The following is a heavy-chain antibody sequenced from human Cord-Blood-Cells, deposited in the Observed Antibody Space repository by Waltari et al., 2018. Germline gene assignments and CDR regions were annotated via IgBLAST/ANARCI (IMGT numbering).Heavy chain of an antibody. CDR2: IYYSGST. CDR1: GGSISSPS. CDR3: ARVWGSYFDY. J-gene: IGHJ4*02. V-gene: IGHV4-59*11. D-gene: IGHD3-16*01. Sequence: QVQLQESGPGLVKPSETLSLTCTVSGGSISSPSWSWIRQPPGKGLEWIGYIYYSGSTNYNPSLKSRVTISVDTSKNQFSLKLSSVTAADTAVYYCARVWGSYFDYWGQGTLVTVSS.